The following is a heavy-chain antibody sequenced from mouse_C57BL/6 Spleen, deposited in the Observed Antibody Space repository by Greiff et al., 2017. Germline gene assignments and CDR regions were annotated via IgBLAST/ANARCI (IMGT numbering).Heavy chain of an antibody. V-gene: IGHV5-9-1*02. CDR1: GFTFSSYA. D-gene: IGHD1-1*01. CDR3: TRVGYGSSLFFDY. Sequence: DVQLVESGEGLVKPGGSLKLSCAASGFTFSSYAMSWVRQTPEKRLEWVAYISSGGDYIYCADTVKGRFTISRDNARNTLYLQMSSLKSEDTAMYYCTRVGYGSSLFFDYWGQGTTLTVSS. CDR2: ISSGGDYI. J-gene: IGHJ2*01.